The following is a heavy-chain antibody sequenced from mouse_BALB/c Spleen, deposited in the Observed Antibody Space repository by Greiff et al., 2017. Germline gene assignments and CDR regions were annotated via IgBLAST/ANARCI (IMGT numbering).Heavy chain of an antibody. D-gene: IGHD4-1*01. CDR1: GYSITSGYY. J-gene: IGHJ2*01. CDR2: ISYDGSN. V-gene: IGHV3-6*02. Sequence: EVQLQESGPGLVKPSQSLSLTCSVTGYSITSGYYWNWIRQLPGNKLEWMGYISYDGSNNYNPSLKNRISITRDTSKNQFFLKLNSVTTEDTATYYCARDWDDYWGQGTTLTVSS. CDR3: ARDWDDY.